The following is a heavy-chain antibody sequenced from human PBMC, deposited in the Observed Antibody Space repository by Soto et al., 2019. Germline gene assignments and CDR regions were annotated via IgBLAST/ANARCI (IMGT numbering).Heavy chain of an antibody. V-gene: IGHV4-39*07. J-gene: IGHJ4*02. CDR2: STHSRRT. CDR3: ARGTSTGTMSY. D-gene: IGHD1-1*01. Sequence: SETLSLTCTVSGVSISSSSYYWGWIRQPPGKGLEWIGESTHSRRTNYNPSLKSRVTISVDTSKNQFSLNLSSVTAADTAVYYCARGTSTGTMSYWGQGTLVTVSS. CDR1: GVSISSSSYY.